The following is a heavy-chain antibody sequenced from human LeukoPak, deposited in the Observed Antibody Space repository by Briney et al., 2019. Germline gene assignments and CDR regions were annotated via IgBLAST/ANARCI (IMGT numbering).Heavy chain of an antibody. CDR2: IRSKGYNYAT. CDR1: GFTFSDSA. CDR3: SSSRGATISRY. J-gene: IGHJ4*02. V-gene: IGHV3-73*01. D-gene: IGHD5-12*01. Sequence: AGGSLRLSCAASGFTFSDSAIHWVRQASGKGLEWVGRIRSKGYNYATENAASVEGRFTISRDDSKNTAYLQMNSLKTEDTAVYYCSSSRGATISRYWGQGTLVTVSS.